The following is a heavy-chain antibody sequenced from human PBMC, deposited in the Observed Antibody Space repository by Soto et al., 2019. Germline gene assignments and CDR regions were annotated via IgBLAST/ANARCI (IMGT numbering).Heavy chain of an antibody. CDR2: INSDGSST. CDR3: ARDQVRSSGYRTTWGYYYGMTS. Sequence: EVQLVESGGGLVQPGGSLRLSCAASGFTFSSYWMHWVRQAPGKGLVWVSRINSDGSSTSYADSVKGRFTISRDNAKNTLYLQMNSLRAEDTAVYYCARDQVRSSGYRTTWGYYYGMTSGAKGPRSPSP. D-gene: IGHD3-22*01. J-gene: IGHJ6*02. CDR1: GFTFSSYW. V-gene: IGHV3-74*01.